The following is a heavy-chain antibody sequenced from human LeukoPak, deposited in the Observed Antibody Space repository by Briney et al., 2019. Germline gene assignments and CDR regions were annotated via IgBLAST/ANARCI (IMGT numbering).Heavy chain of an antibody. CDR2: IKEDGSDK. J-gene: IGHJ4*02. CDR1: GFTFSTYW. CDR3: AKGGHYNFDY. V-gene: IGHV3-7*01. Sequence: GGSLRLSCAASGFTFSTYWMKWVRQAPGKGLGWVASIKEDGSDKYYVDSVKGCFSISRDNAKNSLYLQMNSLRTEDTAVYYCAKGGHYNFDYWGQGTLVTVSS. D-gene: IGHD4-11*01.